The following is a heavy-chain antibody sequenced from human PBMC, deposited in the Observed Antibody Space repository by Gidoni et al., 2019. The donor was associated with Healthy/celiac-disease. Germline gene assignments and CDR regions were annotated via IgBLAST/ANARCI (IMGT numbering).Heavy chain of an antibody. CDR2: ISYDGSNK. CDR3: ARGGYGMDV. CDR1: GFTFSSYA. V-gene: IGHV3-30-3*01. Sequence: QVQLVESGGGVVQPGRSLRLSCAASGFTFSSYAMHWVRQAPGKGLEWVAVISYDGSNKYYADSVKGRFTISRDNSKNTLYLQMNSLRAEDTAVYYCARGGYGMDVWGQGTTVTVSS. J-gene: IGHJ6*02.